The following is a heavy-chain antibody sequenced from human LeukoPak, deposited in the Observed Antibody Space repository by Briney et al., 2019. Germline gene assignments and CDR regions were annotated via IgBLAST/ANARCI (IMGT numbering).Heavy chain of an antibody. D-gene: IGHD6-19*01. CDR1: GGSFSGYY. CDR3: ARGTLYRGWSYYLDF. CDR2: IYYSGTT. Sequence: KASETLSLTCAVYGGSFSGYYWNWIRQPPGKGLEWIGYIYYSGTTNYNPSLKSRVTVSVDMSKNHFSLRLRSVTAADTAMYYCARGTLYRGWSYYLDFWGQGSQVTVSS. V-gene: IGHV4-59*12. J-gene: IGHJ4*02.